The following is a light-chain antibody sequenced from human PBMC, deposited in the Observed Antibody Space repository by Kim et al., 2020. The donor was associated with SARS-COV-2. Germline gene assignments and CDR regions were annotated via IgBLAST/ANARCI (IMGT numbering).Light chain of an antibody. CDR2: GAS. CDR3: QQYGSAPDT. V-gene: IGKV3-20*01. J-gene: IGKJ2*01. Sequence: EIVVTQSPGTLSLSPGERATLSCRASQSVNSNYLAWYQQKVGQAPRLLIYGASNRATGIPDRFSGSGSGTDFTLTISRLEPEDFAVYYCQQYGSAPDTIGQGTRLEI. CDR1: QSVNSNY.